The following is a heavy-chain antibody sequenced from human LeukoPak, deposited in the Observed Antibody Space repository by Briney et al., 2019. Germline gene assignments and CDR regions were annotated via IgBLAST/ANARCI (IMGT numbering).Heavy chain of an antibody. V-gene: IGHV4-34*01. CDR3: ASFIEYTSSDAFDI. CDR1: GVSFSGYY. Sequence: SETLSLTCAVYGVSFSGYYWSWIRQPPGKGLEWIGEINHSGSTNYNPSLKSRVTISGDTSKNQFSLKLSSVTAADTAVYYCASFIEYTSSDAFDIWGQGTMVTVSS. J-gene: IGHJ3*02. CDR2: INHSGST. D-gene: IGHD6-6*01.